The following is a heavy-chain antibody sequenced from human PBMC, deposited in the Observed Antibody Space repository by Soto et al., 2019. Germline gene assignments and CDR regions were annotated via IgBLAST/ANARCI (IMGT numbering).Heavy chain of an antibody. CDR2: ISYDGSNK. V-gene: IGHV3-30-3*01. D-gene: IGHD6-6*01. CDR1: GFTFSSYA. J-gene: IGHJ6*02. Sequence: GSLRLSCAASGFTFSSYAMHWVRQAPGKGLEWVAVISYDGSNKYYADSVKGRFTISRDNSKNTLYLQMNSLRAEDTAVYYCARDRSSSSMDYYYGMDVWGQGTTVTVSS. CDR3: ARDRSSSSMDYYYGMDV.